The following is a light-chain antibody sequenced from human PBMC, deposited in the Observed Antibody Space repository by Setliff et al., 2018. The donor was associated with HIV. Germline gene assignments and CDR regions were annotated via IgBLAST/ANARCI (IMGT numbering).Light chain of an antibody. CDR1: SSDVGSYNF. J-gene: IGLJ1*01. CDR2: EVS. V-gene: IGLV2-23*02. Sequence: QSALAQPASVSGSPGQSITISCAGTSSDVGSYNFVSWYQQHPGKAPKLITYEVSKWPSGVSNHFSGSKSGNTASLTISGLQTEDEAEYYCCSYASTGSFVFGTGTKVTVL. CDR3: CSYASTGSFV.